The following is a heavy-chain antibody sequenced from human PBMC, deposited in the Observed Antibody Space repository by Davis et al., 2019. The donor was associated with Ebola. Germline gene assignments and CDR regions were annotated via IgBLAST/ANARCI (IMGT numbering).Heavy chain of an antibody. Sequence: LKISCAASGFTFSDYYMSWIRQAPGKGLEWVSYISSSSSYTNYADSVKGRFTISRDNAKNSLYLQMNSLRAEDTAVYYCARDYFGVYGDYRWFDPWGQGTLVTVSS. V-gene: IGHV3-11*06. CDR2: ISSSSSYT. J-gene: IGHJ5*02. D-gene: IGHD4-17*01. CDR3: ARDYFGVYGDYRWFDP. CDR1: GFTFSDYY.